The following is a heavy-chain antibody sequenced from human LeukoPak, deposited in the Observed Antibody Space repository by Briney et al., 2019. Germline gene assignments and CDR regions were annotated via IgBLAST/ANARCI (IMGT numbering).Heavy chain of an antibody. J-gene: IGHJ5*02. CDR1: GFTVSTNY. Sequence: GGSLRLSCAASGFTVSTNYMNWVRQPPGKGLYYVSAISINGGSTYYADSVRGRFTISRDNSKNTLYLQMSSLRPDDTAVYYCVRTYDENPLGWFDPWGQGTLVTVSS. V-gene: IGHV3-64D*06. CDR2: ISINGGST. CDR3: VRTYDENPLGWFDP. D-gene: IGHD5-12*01.